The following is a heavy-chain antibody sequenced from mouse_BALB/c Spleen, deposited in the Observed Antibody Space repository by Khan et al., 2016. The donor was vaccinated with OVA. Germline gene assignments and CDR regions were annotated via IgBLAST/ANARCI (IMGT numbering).Heavy chain of an antibody. CDR1: GHTFTKYG. CDR2: INTYTGEP. CDR3: ARPPYFSYVLDN. D-gene: IGHD2-10*01. Sequence: QIQLVPSGPELKKPGETVKISCKASGHTFTKYGMNWVKQAPGKGLKWMGWINTYTGEPAYADDFNGRFAFSLETSASTAYVQINNLKHEYTATYFCARPPYFSYVLDNWGQGTSVTVSS. V-gene: IGHV9-3-1*01. J-gene: IGHJ4*01.